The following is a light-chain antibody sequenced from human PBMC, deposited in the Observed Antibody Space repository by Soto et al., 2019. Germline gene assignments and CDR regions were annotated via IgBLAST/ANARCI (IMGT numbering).Light chain of an antibody. V-gene: IGKV2D-29*02. CDR3: MQSTQLPPT. Sequence: DVVMTQTPLSLSVAPGQPASISCKSSQSLLHITGETFLFWYLQKPGQSPQLLIYEVSNRVFGVPDRFSGGGSGTEFTLEISRVETDDVRIYYCMQSTQLPPTFGQGTRLG. J-gene: IGKJ5*01. CDR2: EVS. CDR1: QSLLHITGETF.